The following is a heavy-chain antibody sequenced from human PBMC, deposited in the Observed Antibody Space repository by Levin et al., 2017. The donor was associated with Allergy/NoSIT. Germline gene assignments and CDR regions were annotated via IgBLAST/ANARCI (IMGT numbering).Heavy chain of an antibody. CDR1: GFTFSSYA. Sequence: ETLSLTCAASGFTFSSYAMSWVRQAPGKGLEWVSAISGRSTYYADSVKGRFTISRDNSKNTLYLQMNSLRAEDTAVYYCAKESSGSYADYWGQGTLVTVSS. CDR3: AKESSGSYADY. D-gene: IGHD1-26*01. J-gene: IGHJ4*02. CDR2: ISGRST. V-gene: IGHV3-23*01.